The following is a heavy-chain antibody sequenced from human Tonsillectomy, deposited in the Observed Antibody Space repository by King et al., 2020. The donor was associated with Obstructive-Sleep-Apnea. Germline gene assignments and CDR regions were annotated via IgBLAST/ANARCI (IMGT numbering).Heavy chain of an antibody. CDR2: IIPIFGTA. CDR1: GGTFSNYA. V-gene: IGHV1-69*01. CDR3: ASPTAYYYDSNGYYYWFDP. D-gene: IGHD3-22*01. Sequence: VQLVESGAEVKKPGSSVKVSCKASGGTFSNYAISWVRQAPGQGLEWMGGIIPIFGTANYAQKFQGRVTITADESTTTAYMELSSLRSEDTAVYYCASPTAYYYDSNGYYYWFDPWGQGTLVIVSS. J-gene: IGHJ5*02.